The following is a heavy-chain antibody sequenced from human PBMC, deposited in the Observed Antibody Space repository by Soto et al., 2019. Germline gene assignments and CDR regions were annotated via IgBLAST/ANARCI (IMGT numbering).Heavy chain of an antibody. V-gene: IGHV3-23*01. J-gene: IGHJ4*02. Sequence: EVQLLESGGGLVQPGGSLRLSCAASGFTYDNYAMSWVRQAPGKGLEWVAVIGTSADVTFYADSVKGRFTISRDNSKNTLSLQMSSLRVEDTALYYCAKGRDSTWYNDWVQGTRVTVSS. CDR1: GFTYDNYA. CDR3: AKGRDSTWYND. D-gene: IGHD6-13*01. CDR2: IGTSADVT.